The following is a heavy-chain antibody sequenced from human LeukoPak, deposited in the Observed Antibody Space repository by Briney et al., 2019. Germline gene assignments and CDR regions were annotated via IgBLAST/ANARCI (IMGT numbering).Heavy chain of an antibody. CDR2: IIPIFGTA. J-gene: IGHJ4*02. V-gene: IGHV1-69*13. Sequence: GASVKVSCKASGGTFSSYAISWVRQAPGQGLEWMGGIIPIFGTANYAQKFQGRVTITADEPTSTAYMELSSLRSEDTAVYYCARDRDYGDDECFFDYWGQGTLVTVSS. D-gene: IGHD4-17*01. CDR1: GGTFSSYA. CDR3: ARDRDYGDDECFFDY.